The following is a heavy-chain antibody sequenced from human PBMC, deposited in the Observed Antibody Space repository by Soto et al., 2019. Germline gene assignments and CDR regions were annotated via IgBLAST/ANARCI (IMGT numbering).Heavy chain of an antibody. V-gene: IGHV1-69*13. Sequence: ASVKVSCKASGGTFSSYAISWVRQVPGQGLEWMGGIIPIFGTANYAQKFQGRVTITADESTSTAYMELGSLRSEDTAVYYCARACRGPQEQQLPPYNCFDPWGQGTQVTVSS. CDR2: IIPIFGTA. CDR1: GGTFSSYA. J-gene: IGHJ5*02. D-gene: IGHD6-13*01. CDR3: ARACRGPQEQQLPPYNCFDP.